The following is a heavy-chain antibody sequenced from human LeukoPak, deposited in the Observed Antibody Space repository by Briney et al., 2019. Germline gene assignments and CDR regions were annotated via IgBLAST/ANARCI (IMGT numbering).Heavy chain of an antibody. J-gene: IGHJ3*02. D-gene: IGHD5-24*01. V-gene: IGHV3-53*01. Sequence: GGSLRLSCAASGFSVSSNYMSWVRQAPGKGLEWVSVVYRGGSTDYAESVKGRFTTSRDNFKNMLYLQMNSLRVDDTAVYYCARGSATIEAYAFDIWGQGTMVTVSS. CDR1: GFSVSSNY. CDR3: ARGSATIEAYAFDI. CDR2: VYRGGST.